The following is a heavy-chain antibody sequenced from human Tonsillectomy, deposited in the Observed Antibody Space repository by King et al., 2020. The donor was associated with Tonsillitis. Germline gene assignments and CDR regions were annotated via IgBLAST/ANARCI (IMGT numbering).Heavy chain of an antibody. J-gene: IGHJ6*02. CDR2: INPAGGGP. V-gene: IGHV1-46*03. CDR1: GYTFTFTNYH. D-gene: IGHD2-2*01. Sequence: QLVQSGAEVKKPGASVKLSCKASGYTFTFTNYHIHWVRQAPGQGLEWLGIINPAGGGPSYAQKFQGRVTMTRDTSASTVYLELSSLRSEDTAMYYCTRALRPDIEGVRDTYSGLDVWRQGTTVTVSS. CDR3: TRALRPDIEGVRDTYSGLDV.